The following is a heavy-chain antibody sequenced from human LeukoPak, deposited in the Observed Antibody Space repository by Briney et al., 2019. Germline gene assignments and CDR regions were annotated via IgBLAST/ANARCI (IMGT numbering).Heavy chain of an antibody. Sequence: SETLSLTCSVSGGSVSSGTYHWGWIRQPPGKGLEWIGSVYFDGGTHYKPSLQSRVTISVDTSKNQFSLRLSSVTAADTALYYCARDHYYDGRGRFDPWGQGTLVTVSS. CDR1: GGSVSSGTYH. J-gene: IGHJ5*02. V-gene: IGHV4-39*07. CDR3: ARDHYYDGRGRFDP. D-gene: IGHD3-16*01. CDR2: VYFDGGT.